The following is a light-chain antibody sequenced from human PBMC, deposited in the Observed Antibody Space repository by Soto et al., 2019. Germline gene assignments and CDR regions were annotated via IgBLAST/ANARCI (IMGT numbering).Light chain of an antibody. J-gene: IGKJ1*01. CDR3: QHRSAWWT. CDR1: QSVSTF. V-gene: IGKV3-11*01. CDR2: DAS. Sequence: EIVLTQSPATLSLSQGDRATLSCRASQSVSTFLAWYQHVPVQAPSLLIYDASNSATGIPVRFSGSGFGTDFSLTISSLELEDSEVDYCQHRSAWWTFGPGTKVEIK.